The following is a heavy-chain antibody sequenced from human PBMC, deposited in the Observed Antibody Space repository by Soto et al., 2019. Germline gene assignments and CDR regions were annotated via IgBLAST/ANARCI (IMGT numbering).Heavy chain of an antibody. Sequence: QVQLVQSGAEVKKPGSSVKVSCKASGGTFSSFAISWVRQAPGQGLEWMGEIVPIFYAAYYAQKFQGRVSITADDSTSTAYLELSSLRSDDTAVYYCARVLVQRFLSTPQNHYYSGMDVWGQGTTVTVSS. CDR2: IVPIFYAA. J-gene: IGHJ6*02. CDR1: GGTFSSFA. D-gene: IGHD6-25*01. V-gene: IGHV1-69*01. CDR3: ARVLVQRFLSTPQNHYYSGMDV.